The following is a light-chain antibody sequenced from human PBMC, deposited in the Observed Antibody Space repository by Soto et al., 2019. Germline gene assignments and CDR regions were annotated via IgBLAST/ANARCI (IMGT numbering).Light chain of an antibody. J-gene: IGLJ3*02. Sequence: QSALTQPASVSGSPGQSITISCTGTSSDIGDYHIVSWYQQHPDKAPKLMIYEASKRPSGVSNRFSGSKSGNTASLTLSGLQAEDEADYYFCSYYTHWVFGGGTKLTVL. CDR3: CSYYTHWV. CDR1: SSDIGDYHI. V-gene: IGLV2-23*01. CDR2: EAS.